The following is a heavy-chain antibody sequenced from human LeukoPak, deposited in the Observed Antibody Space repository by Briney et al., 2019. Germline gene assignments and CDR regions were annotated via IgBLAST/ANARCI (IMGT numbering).Heavy chain of an antibody. D-gene: IGHD1-26*01. CDR3: ARAGSAASWFDP. CDR2: IYSGGNT. V-gene: IGHV3-53*05. J-gene: IGHJ5*02. Sequence: GGSLRLSCGASGFTVSSNYMSWVRQAPGKGLEWVSVIYSGGNTYYADSVKGRFTISRDNSKNTLYLQMNSLRAEDTAVYYCARAGSAASWFDPWGQGTLVTVSS. CDR1: GFTVSSNY.